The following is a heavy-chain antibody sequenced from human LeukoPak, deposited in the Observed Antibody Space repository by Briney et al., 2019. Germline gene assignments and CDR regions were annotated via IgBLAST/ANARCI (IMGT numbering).Heavy chain of an antibody. J-gene: IGHJ4*02. CDR2: IWPGDSDT. CDR1: GYTFSTSW. D-gene: IGHD5-24*01. V-gene: IGHV5-51*01. Sequence: GESLKISCTGSGYTFSTSWIVWVRQMPGKGLEWMGIIWPGDSDTRYSPSFQGQVSISVDKSVSTAYLQWRALKASDTAIYYCARPAGSVYRELHPDYWGQGTLVTVSS. CDR3: ARPAGSVYRELHPDY.